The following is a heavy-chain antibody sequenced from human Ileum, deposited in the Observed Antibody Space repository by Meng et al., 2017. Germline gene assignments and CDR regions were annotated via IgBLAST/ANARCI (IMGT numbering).Heavy chain of an antibody. J-gene: IGHJ4*01. D-gene: IGHD4-17*01. CDR2: LYRSGNT. Sequence: GSLRLSCTVSGYSISSGYYWGWIRQTPGKELEWIGSLYRSGNTYYNPSLRSRVTISVDTSKNQSSLNLSSVTAADTAVYYCARDKQDYGYSCFDSWGHGTLVTVSS. CDR3: ARDKQDYGYSCFDS. V-gene: IGHV4-38-2*02. CDR1: GYSISSGYY.